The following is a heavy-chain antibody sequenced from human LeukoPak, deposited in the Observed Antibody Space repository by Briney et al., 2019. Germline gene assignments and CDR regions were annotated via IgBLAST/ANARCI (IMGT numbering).Heavy chain of an antibody. CDR2: IYYSGST. CDR1: GGSISSYY. V-gene: IGHV4-59*01. CDR3: ARVGTGPFDY. J-gene: IGHJ4*02. D-gene: IGHD1-7*01. Sequence: PSETLSLTCTVSGGSISSYYWSWIRQPPGKGLEWIGYIYYSGSTNYNPSLKSRVTTSVDTSKNQFSLKLSSVTAADTAVYYCARVGTGPFDYWGQGTLVTVSS.